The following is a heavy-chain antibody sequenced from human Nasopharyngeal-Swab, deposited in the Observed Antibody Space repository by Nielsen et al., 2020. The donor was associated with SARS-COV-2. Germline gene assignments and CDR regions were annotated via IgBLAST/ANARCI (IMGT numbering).Heavy chain of an antibody. V-gene: IGHV1-24*01. D-gene: IGHD3-22*01. CDR3: ATGHLPLAYYDSSAHGWY. J-gene: IGHJ4*02. CDR2: FDPEDGET. CDR1: GYTLTELS. Sequence: ASAQVSCNVSGYTLTELSMHWVRQAPGNGLEWMGGFDPEDGETIYAQKFQGRVTMTEDTSTDTAYMELSSLRSEDTAVYYCATGHLPLAYYDSSAHGWYWGQGTLVTVSS.